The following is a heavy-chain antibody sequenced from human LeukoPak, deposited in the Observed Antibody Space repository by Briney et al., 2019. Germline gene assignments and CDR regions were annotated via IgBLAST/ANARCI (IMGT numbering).Heavy chain of an antibody. V-gene: IGHV3-9*01. Sequence: PGRSLRLSCAASGFTFDDYAMHWVRQAPGKGLEWVSGISWNSGSIGYADSVKGRFTISRDNAKNSLYLQMNSLRAEDTALYYCAKVGAADYFDYWGQGTLVTVSS. CDR1: GFTFDDYA. CDR2: ISWNSGSI. D-gene: IGHD6-13*01. J-gene: IGHJ4*02. CDR3: AKVGAADYFDY.